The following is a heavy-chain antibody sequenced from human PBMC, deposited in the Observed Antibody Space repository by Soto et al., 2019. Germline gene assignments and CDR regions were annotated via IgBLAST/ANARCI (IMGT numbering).Heavy chain of an antibody. D-gene: IGHD6-13*01. CDR1: GYTFTSYA. V-gene: IGHV1-3*01. CDR3: ARVVAAAGTRYFDY. Sequence: ASVKVSCKASGYTFTSYAMHWVRQAPGQRLEWMGRINAGNGNTKYSQKFQGRVTITRDTSASTAYMELSSLRSEDTAVYYCARVVAAAGTRYFDYWGQGTQVTVSS. CDR2: INAGNGNT. J-gene: IGHJ4*02.